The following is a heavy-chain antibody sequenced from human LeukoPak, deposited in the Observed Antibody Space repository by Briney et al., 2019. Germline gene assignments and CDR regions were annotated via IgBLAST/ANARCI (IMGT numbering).Heavy chain of an antibody. V-gene: IGHV4-39*01. Sequence: PGGSLRLSCAASGFTFSDYYMSWIRQPPGKGLEWIGSIYYSGSAYYNPSPKGRVTISVDTSKNQFSLKLSSLTAADTAVYYCARHVRIAAAGSSTYDYWGPGTLVTVSS. CDR1: GFTFSDYY. J-gene: IGHJ4*02. CDR2: IYYSGSA. CDR3: ARHVRIAAAGSSTYDY. D-gene: IGHD6-13*01.